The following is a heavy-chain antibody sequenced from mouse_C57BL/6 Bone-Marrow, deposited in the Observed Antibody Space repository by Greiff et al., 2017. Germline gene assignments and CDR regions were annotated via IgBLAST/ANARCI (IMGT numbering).Heavy chain of an antibody. CDR3: AREGYDGYYWFAY. Sequence: QVQLQQPGAELVMPGASVKLSCKASGYTFTSYWMHWVKQRPGQGLEWIGEIDPSDSYTNYNQKFKGKSTLTVDKSSSTAYMQLSSLTSEDSAVYYCAREGYDGYYWFAYWGQGTLATVSA. CDR1: GYTFTSYW. D-gene: IGHD2-3*01. J-gene: IGHJ3*01. V-gene: IGHV1-69*01. CDR2: IDPSDSYT.